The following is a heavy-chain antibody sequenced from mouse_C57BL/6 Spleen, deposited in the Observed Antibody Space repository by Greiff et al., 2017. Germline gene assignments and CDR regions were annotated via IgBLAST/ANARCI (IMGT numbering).Heavy chain of an antibody. CDR3: AKRGYDYDEGDYYAMDY. Sequence: QVQLQQSGPGLVQPSQSLSITCTVPGFSLTSYGVHWVRQSPGKGLEWLGVIWRGGSTDYNAAFMSRLSITKDNTKSQVFFKMNSLQADDTAIYYWAKRGYDYDEGDYYAMDYWGQGTSVTVSS. CDR2: IWRGGST. J-gene: IGHJ4*01. CDR1: GFSLTSYG. V-gene: IGHV2-5*01. D-gene: IGHD2-4*01.